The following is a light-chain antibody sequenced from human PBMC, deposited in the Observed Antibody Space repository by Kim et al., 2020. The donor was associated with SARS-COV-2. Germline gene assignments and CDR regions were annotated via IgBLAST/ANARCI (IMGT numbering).Light chain of an antibody. CDR3: HQYNTWPPGT. J-gene: IGKJ2*01. CDR2: GTS. CDR1: RSVSSN. Sequence: EIVMTQSPATLSVSPGGRATLSCWASRSVSSNLAWYQHKPGQAPRVLIYGTSTRATGIPARFSGSGSGTEFTLTISSLQSGDSAVYYCHQYNTWPPGTFGQGTKLEIK. V-gene: IGKV3-15*01.